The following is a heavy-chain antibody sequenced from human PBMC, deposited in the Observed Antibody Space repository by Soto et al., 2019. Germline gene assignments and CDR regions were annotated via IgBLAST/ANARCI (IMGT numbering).Heavy chain of an antibody. CDR3: ARDRVTMVRGVIIMAPFDGMDV. D-gene: IGHD3-10*01. CDR2: IWYDGSNK. CDR1: GFTFSSYG. V-gene: IGHV3-33*01. J-gene: IGHJ6*02. Sequence: GGSLRLSCAASGFTFSSYGMHWVRQAPGKGLEWVAVIWYDGSNKYYADSVKGRFTISRDNSKNTLYLQMNSLRAEDTAVYYCARDRVTMVRGVIIMAPFDGMDVWGQGTTVTVSS.